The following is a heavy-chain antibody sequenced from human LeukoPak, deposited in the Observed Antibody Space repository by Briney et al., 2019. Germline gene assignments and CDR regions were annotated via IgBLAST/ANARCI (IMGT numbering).Heavy chain of an antibody. CDR3: AKSHSGWEDAFDI. J-gene: IGHJ3*02. D-gene: IGHD6-19*01. Sequence: GGSLRLSCAASGFTFDDYAMHWVRQAPGKGLEWVSGISWNSGSIGYADSVKGRFTISRDNAKNSLYLQMNSLRAEDTALYYCAKSHSGWEDAFDIWGQGTMVTVSS. CDR2: ISWNSGSI. CDR1: GFTFDDYA. V-gene: IGHV3-9*01.